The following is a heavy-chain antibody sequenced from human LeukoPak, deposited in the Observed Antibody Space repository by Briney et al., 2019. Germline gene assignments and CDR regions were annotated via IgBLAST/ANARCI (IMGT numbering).Heavy chain of an antibody. CDR1: GGAFSGYY. J-gene: IGHJ4*02. V-gene: IGHV4-34*01. Sequence: SETLSLTCAVYGGAFSGYYWSWIRQPPGKGLEWIGEINHSGSTNYNPSLKSRVTISVDTSKNQFSLKLSSVTAADTAVYYCARGSLAVAGTPFDYWGQGTLVTVSS. D-gene: IGHD6-19*01. CDR2: INHSGST. CDR3: ARGSLAVAGTPFDY.